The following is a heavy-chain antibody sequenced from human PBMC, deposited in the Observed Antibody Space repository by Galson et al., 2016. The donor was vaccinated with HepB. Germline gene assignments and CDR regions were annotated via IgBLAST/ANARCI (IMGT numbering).Heavy chain of an antibody. J-gene: IGHJ4*02. Sequence: SLRLSCAASDFTFSKFAMSWVRQAPGEGLEWVAVISYDGTNQYYADSVKGRFTISRDDSKNTLYLQMNSLRADDTAVYYCARGRYYDLWSGYYTGIDYWGQGTLVTVSS. CDR2: ISYDGTNQ. V-gene: IGHV3-30-3*01. CDR3: ARGRYYDLWSGYYTGIDY. CDR1: DFTFSKFA. D-gene: IGHD3-3*01.